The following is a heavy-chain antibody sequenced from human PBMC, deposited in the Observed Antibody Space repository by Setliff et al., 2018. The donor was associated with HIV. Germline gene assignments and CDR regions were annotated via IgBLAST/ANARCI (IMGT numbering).Heavy chain of an antibody. D-gene: IGHD4-17*01. CDR3: ARDFITYGDYDQVYYYMDV. V-gene: IGHV4-4*07. Sequence: SETLSLTCTVSGVSISSYYWSWIRQPAGKGLEWIGRMYTSGGTDFNPSLKSRVTMSVDTSKSQVSLRLKSVTAADTAVYYCARDFITYGDYDQVYYYMDVWGKGTTVTVS. J-gene: IGHJ6*03. CDR1: GVSISSYY. CDR2: MYTSGGT.